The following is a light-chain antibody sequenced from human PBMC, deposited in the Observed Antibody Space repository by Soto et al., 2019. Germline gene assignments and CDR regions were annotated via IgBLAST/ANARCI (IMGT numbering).Light chain of an antibody. CDR3: LQHNSYPLT. V-gene: IGKV1-17*01. CDR1: QGIRNA. J-gene: IGKJ3*01. Sequence: DIQMTQSPSSLSASVVDRVTITCRASQGIRNALGWYQQRPGKAPKRLIYLASSLQSGVPSRFSGSGSGTEFTLTISRLQPEDSATYYCLQHNSYPLTFGPGTKVDIK. CDR2: LAS.